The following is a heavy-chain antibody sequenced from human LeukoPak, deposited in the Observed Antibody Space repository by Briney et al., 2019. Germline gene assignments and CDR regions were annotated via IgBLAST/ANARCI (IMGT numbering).Heavy chain of an antibody. CDR1: GGPISSGGYY. V-gene: IGHV4-31*03. J-gene: IGHJ4*02. Sequence: SQTLSLTCTVSGGPISSGGYYWRWIRQHPGKGLEWIGYIYYSGSTYYNPSLKSRVTISVDTSKNQFSLKLSSVTAADTAVYYCARATGFFDYWGQGTLVTVSS. CDR2: IYYSGST. CDR3: ARATGFFDY.